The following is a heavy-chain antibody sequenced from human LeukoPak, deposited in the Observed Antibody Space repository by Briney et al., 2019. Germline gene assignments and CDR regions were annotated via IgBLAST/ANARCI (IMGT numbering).Heavy chain of an antibody. V-gene: IGHV3-21*01. CDR3: AREGDDAFDI. CDR2: ISSSSSYI. CDR1: GLTFSSYS. J-gene: IGHJ3*02. Sequence: PGGSLRLSCAASGLTFSSYSMNWVRQAPGKGLEWVSSISSSSSYIYYADSVKGRFTISRDNAKNSLYLQMNSLRAEDTAVYYCAREGDDAFDIWGQGTMVTVSS.